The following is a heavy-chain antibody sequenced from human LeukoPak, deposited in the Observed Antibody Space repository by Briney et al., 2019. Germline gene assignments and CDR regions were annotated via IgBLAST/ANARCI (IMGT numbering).Heavy chain of an antibody. CDR1: GFSFTSYW. D-gene: IGHD3-10*01. J-gene: IGHJ5*02. CDR3: ARQHYFGSGSPRLGWFDP. CDR2: IYPGDSDT. V-gene: IGHV5-51*01. Sequence: GESLKISCKGSGFSFTSYWIGWVRQMPGKGLEWMGIIYPGDSDTRYSPSFQGQVTISADKSINTAYLQWSSLKASDTAMYFCARQHYFGSGSPRLGWFDPWGQGTLVTVSS.